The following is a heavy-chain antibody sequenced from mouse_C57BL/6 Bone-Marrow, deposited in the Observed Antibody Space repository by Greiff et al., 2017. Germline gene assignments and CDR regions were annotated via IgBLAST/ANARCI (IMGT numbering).Heavy chain of an antibody. J-gene: IGHJ1*03. Sequence: VQLQQSGAELVRPGASVKLSCKASGYTFTDYYINWVKQRPGQGLEWIGRIYPGSGNTKYNEKFKGKATLTADTSSSTAYMQLSSLTSEDSAVYYCASPSYYSNWYFDVWGTGTTVTVSS. CDR3: ASPSYYSNWYFDV. V-gene: IGHV1-76*01. CDR1: GYTFTDYY. CDR2: IYPGSGNT. D-gene: IGHD2-5*01.